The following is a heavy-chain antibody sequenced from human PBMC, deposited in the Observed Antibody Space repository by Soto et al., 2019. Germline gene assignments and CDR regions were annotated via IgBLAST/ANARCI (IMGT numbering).Heavy chain of an antibody. CDR2: IYYSGST. Sequence: PSETLSLTCTVSGGSISSYYWSWIRQPPGKGLEWIGYIYYSGSTNYSPSLKSRVTISVDTSKNQFSLKLSSVTAADTAVYYCARDSSIYSYGYRGGLRLDYYYYMDVWGKGTTVTVSS. V-gene: IGHV4-59*01. CDR3: ARDSSIYSYGYRGGLRLDYYYYMDV. J-gene: IGHJ6*03. CDR1: GGSISSYY. D-gene: IGHD5-18*01.